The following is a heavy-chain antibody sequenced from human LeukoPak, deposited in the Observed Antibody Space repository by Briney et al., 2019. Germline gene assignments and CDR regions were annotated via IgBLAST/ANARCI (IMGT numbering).Heavy chain of an antibody. V-gene: IGHV1-46*01. CDR1: GYTFTSYY. J-gene: IGHJ4*02. CDR2: INPSGGST. D-gene: IGHD6-19*01. CDR3: AGDGGSSGWPDY. Sequence: ASVKVSCKASGYTFTSYYMHWVRQAPGQGLEWMGIINPSGGSTSYAQKFQGRVTMTRDMSTSTVYMELSSLRSEDTAVYYCAGDGGSSGWPDYWGQGTLVTVSS.